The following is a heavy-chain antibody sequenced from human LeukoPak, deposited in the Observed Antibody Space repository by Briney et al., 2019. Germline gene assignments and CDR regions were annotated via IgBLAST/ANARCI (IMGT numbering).Heavy chain of an antibody. D-gene: IGHD3-10*01. CDR3: ARDGRYGSGSYGSIDF. CDR1: GFTFTNYW. V-gene: IGHV3-7*01. J-gene: IGHJ4*02. Sequence: GGSLRLSCAASGFTFTNYWMSWVPRAPGKGLEGVANIKEDGSEKCYVDSVKGRFTISRDNAKNSLYLQMNSLRAEDTAVYYCARDGRYGSGSYGSIDFWGQGTLVTVSS. CDR2: IKEDGSEK.